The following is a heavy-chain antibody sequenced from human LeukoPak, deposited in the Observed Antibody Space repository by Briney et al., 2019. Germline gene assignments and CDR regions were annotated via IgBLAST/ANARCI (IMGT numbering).Heavy chain of an antibody. J-gene: IGHJ4*02. V-gene: IGHV3-74*01. Sequence: GGSLRLSCAASGFTFSTCAMSWVRQAPGKGLVWVSRITSDGSSTNYADSVKGRFTISRDNAKNTLYLQMNSLRAEDTAVYYCARDGSLPDYWGQGTLVTVSS. CDR1: GFTFSTCA. CDR3: ARDGSLPDY. CDR2: ITSDGSST.